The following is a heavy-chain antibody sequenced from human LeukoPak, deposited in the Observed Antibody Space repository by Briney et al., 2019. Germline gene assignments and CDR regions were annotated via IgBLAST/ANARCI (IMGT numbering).Heavy chain of an antibody. J-gene: IGHJ5*01. V-gene: IGHV3-23*01. Sequence: GGSLRLSCAASGFTFSSYAMSWVRQAPGKGLEWVSAISGSGGSTYYADSVKGRFTISRDSAKNSLYLQMNSLRAEDTAVYYCATYSTKNAREFESWGQGTLVTVSS. CDR2: ISGSGGST. CDR1: GFTFSSYA. D-gene: IGHD2/OR15-2a*01. CDR3: ATYSTKNAREFES.